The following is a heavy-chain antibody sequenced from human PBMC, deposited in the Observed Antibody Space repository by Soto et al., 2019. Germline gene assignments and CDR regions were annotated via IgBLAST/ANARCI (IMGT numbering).Heavy chain of an antibody. V-gene: IGHV3-64*04. Sequence: GSLRLSCSASGFTFSRFAMHWLRQAPGKGPEYISSIDDTGNYTPYADSVKGRFTISRDNAKNSLYLQMNSLRAEDTAVYYCARGDYYDTSGPFSDAFDIWGQGTMVTVSS. CDR1: GFTFSRFA. J-gene: IGHJ3*02. CDR3: ARGDYYDTSGPFSDAFDI. D-gene: IGHD3-22*01. CDR2: IDDTGNYT.